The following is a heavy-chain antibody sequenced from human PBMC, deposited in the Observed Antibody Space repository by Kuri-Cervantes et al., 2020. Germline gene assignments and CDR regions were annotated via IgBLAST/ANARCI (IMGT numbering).Heavy chain of an antibody. CDR1: GGTFSNSA. CDR2: IIPILGST. J-gene: IGHJ6*03. Sequence: SVKVSCKASGGTFSNSAISWVRQARGQGLEWMGGIIPILGSTKYAQNFQGRLTISADEPTSTAYMELGSLRSEDTAIYYCAIDSSGYYDSWSRYYYMAVWGTGTTVTVSS. V-gene: IGHV1-69*13. D-gene: IGHD3-22*01. CDR3: AIDSSGYYDSWSRYYYMAV.